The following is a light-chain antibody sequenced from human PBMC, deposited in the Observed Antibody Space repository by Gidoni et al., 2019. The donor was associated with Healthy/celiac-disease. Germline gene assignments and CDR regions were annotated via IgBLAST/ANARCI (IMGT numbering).Light chain of an antibody. CDR3: QQRSNWPIT. Sequence: EIVLTQSPATLSLSPVERATLSCRASQSVSSYLAWYQQKPVQAPRLLIYDASNSATGIPARFSGSGSWTDFTLTISSLEPEDFAVYYCQQRSNWPITFGQGTRLEIK. V-gene: IGKV3-11*01. CDR1: QSVSSY. J-gene: IGKJ5*01. CDR2: DAS.